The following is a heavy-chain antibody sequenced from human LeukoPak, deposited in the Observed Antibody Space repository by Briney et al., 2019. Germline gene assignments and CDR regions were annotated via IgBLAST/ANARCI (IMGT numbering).Heavy chain of an antibody. CDR3: AREGSSSWYHFFDY. CDR2: INAGNGNT. V-gene: IGHV1-3*03. D-gene: IGHD6-13*01. Sequence: ASVKVSCKASGYTFTGYAMHWVRQAPGQRLEWMGWINAGNGNTKYSQEFQGRVTITRDTSASTAYMELSSLRSEDMAVYYCAREGSSSWYHFFDYWGQGTLVTVSS. J-gene: IGHJ4*02. CDR1: GYTFTGYA.